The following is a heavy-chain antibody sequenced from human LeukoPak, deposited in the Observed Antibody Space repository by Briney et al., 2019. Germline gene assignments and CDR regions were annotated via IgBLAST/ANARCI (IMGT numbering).Heavy chain of an antibody. CDR1: GYTLTELS. Sequence: ASVKVSCKVSGYTLTELSMHWVRQAPGKGLEWMGGFDPEDGETIYAQKFQGRVTMTEDTSTDTAYTELSSLRSEDTAVYYCATDPYYDSSGPSAGAFDIWGQGTMVTVSS. J-gene: IGHJ3*02. V-gene: IGHV1-24*01. CDR2: FDPEDGET. D-gene: IGHD3-22*01. CDR3: ATDPYYDSSGPSAGAFDI.